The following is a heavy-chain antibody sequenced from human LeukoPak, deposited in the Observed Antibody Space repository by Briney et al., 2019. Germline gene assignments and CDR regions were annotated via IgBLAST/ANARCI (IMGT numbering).Heavy chain of an antibody. V-gene: IGHV3-23*01. D-gene: IGHD4-11*01. J-gene: IGHJ4*01. CDR1: GLTFSSYW. Sequence: GGSLRLSCAASGLTFSSYWMSWVRQAPGKGLEWVSAISGSGGSTYYADSVKGRFTISRDNSKNTLYLQMNSLRAEDTAVYYCAKDQAVTTSGYYWXXXXLVTVSS. CDR3: AKDQAVTTSGYY. CDR2: ISGSGGST.